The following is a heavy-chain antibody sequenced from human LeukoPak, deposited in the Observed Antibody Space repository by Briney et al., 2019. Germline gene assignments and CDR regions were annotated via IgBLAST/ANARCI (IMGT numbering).Heavy chain of an antibody. CDR3: ARDKAGIAAREGAFDI. D-gene: IGHD6-6*01. V-gene: IGHV1-69*05. CDR2: IIPIVDTP. CDR1: GGALNNSA. J-gene: IGHJ3*02. Sequence: SVKVSCKASGGALNNSAISWMRQAPGQGLEWMGGIIPIVDTPIYAQQFQGRITFITDESTSTAYMELSSLRSEDTAVYYCARDKAGIAAREGAFDIWGQGTMVTVSS.